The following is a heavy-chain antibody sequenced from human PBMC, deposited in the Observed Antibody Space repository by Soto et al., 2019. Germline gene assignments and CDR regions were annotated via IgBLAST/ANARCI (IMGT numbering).Heavy chain of an antibody. CDR3: ASRGYSGYDAKEFDY. CDR2: IYRSGRT. CDR1: SGSISSNNW. J-gene: IGHJ4*02. Sequence: QVQLQESGPGLVKPSGTLSLTCAVSSGSISSNNWWSWVRQPPGKGLEWIGEIYRSGRTNYNPSLKSRFIMSVDKPKNQFSLKLTSVTAADTAVYYCASRGYSGYDAKEFDYWGQGTLVTVSS. D-gene: IGHD5-12*01. V-gene: IGHV4-4*02.